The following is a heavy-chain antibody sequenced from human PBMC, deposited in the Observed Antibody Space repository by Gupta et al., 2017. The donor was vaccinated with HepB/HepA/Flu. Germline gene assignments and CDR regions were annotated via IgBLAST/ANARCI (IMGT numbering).Heavy chain of an antibody. Sequence: GYNFIGYSIHWVRQAPGQSLEWMGWINGGNDKSEYSQKFQGRVIFTRDTSASTAYMELSSRRSEDTAVYFCARVRGGGYYYGMDVWGQGTTVTVSS. CDR2: INGGNDKS. V-gene: IGHV1-3*01. CDR3: ARVRGGGYYYGMDV. J-gene: IGHJ6*02. CDR1: GYNFIGYS. D-gene: IGHD3-16*01.